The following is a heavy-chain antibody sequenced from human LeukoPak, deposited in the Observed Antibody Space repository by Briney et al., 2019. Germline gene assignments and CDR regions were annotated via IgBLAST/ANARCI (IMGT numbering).Heavy chain of an antibody. CDR1: GFRFGRDW. CDR2: VKQDGTEK. V-gene: IGHV3-7*01. J-gene: IGHJ1*01. CDR3: ATLDSTKSVL. Sequence: GGSLRLSCVASGFRFGRDWISWVRQAPGKGLEWVACVKQDGTEKNYVVSAWGRFTVSVGNGKNSLYLQMNSLRAEDTAKYYCATLDSTKSVLWGRGTAVIVSS. D-gene: IGHD2-2*01.